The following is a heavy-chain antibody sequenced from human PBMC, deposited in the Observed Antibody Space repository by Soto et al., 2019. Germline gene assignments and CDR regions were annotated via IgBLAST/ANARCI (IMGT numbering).Heavy chain of an antibody. V-gene: IGHV3-13*05. Sequence: HPGGSLRLSCAASGFTFSSYDMHWVRQATGKGLEWVSAIGTAGDPYYPGSVKGRLTISRENAKNSLYLQMNSLRAGDTAVYYCARGNVIYSSSSPFDYWGQGTLVTVSS. J-gene: IGHJ4*02. CDR1: GFTFSSYD. CDR2: IGTAGDP. CDR3: ARGNVIYSSSSPFDY. D-gene: IGHD6-6*01.